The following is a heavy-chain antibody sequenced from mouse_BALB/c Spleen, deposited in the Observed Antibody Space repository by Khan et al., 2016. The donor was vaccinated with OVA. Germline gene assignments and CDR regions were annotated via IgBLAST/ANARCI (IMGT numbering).Heavy chain of an antibody. D-gene: IGHD1-3*01. Sequence: QVQLKQSGPGLVAPSQSLSLTCTVSGFSLTSYGVHWVRQPPGKGLEWLGVIWAGGSTNYNSDLMSRLSISKDNSTSQVCLKMNSLQTDETDMDYCARREDIWGQGTTLTVSS. CDR2: IWAGGST. CDR3: ARREDI. V-gene: IGHV2-9*02. CDR1: GFSLTSYG. J-gene: IGHJ2*01.